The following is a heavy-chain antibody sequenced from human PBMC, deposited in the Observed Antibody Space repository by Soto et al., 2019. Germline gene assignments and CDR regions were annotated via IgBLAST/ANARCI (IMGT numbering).Heavy chain of an antibody. J-gene: IGHJ4*02. Sequence: PGGSLRLSCAASGFTFSSYAMSWVRQAPGKGLEWVSAISGSGGSTYYADSVKGRFTISRDNSKNTLYLQMNSLRAEDTAVYYCAKDINPYCSSTSCYANDWSQGTLVTVSS. CDR1: GFTFSSYA. CDR3: AKDINPYCSSTSCYAND. CDR2: ISGSGGST. D-gene: IGHD2-2*01. V-gene: IGHV3-23*01.